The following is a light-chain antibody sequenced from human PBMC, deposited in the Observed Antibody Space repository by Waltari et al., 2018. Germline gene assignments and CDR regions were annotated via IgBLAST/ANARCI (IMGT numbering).Light chain of an antibody. CDR1: QSVSSY. CDR2: DAS. J-gene: IGKJ2*01. CDR3: HQYNTWPPYT. Sequence: EIVLTQSPATLSLSPGERATLSCRASQSVSSYLAWYQQKPGQAPRLLIYDASNRATGIPARFSGSGSGTDFTLTISSLEPEDFAVYYCHQYNTWPPYTFGQGTKVEVK. V-gene: IGKV3-11*01.